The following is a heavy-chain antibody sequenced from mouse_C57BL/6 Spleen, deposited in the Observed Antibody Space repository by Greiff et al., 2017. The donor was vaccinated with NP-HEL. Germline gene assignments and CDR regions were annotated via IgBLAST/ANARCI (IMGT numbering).Heavy chain of an antibody. CDR3: ARGDYGSSPWFAY. CDR1: GYTFTSYW. Sequence: VQLQQPGAELVRPGSSVKLSCKASGYTFTSYWMDWVKQRPGQGLEWIGNIYPSDSETHYNQKFKDKATLTVDKSSSTAYMQLSSLTSEDSAVYYCARGDYGSSPWFAYWGQGTLVTVSA. CDR2: IYPSDSET. V-gene: IGHV1-61*01. D-gene: IGHD1-1*01. J-gene: IGHJ3*01.